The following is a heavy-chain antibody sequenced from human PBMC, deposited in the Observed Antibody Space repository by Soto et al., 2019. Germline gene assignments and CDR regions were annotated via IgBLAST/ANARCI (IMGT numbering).Heavy chain of an antibody. CDR3: AKFSLVLDYFDY. CDR2: ISTDGSST. D-gene: IGHD6-13*01. Sequence: GGSLRLSCAASGFTFSWYWMHWVRQAPGKGLVWVSRISTDGSSTSYADTVKGRFTISRDNAKNTLYLQMSSLRAEDTAVYYCAKFSLVLDYFDYWGQGTLVTVS. J-gene: IGHJ4*02. V-gene: IGHV3-74*01. CDR1: GFTFSWYW.